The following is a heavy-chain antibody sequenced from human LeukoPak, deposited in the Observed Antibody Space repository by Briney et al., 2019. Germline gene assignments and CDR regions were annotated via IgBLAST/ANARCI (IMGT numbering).Heavy chain of an antibody. CDR2: ISYDGNLQ. J-gene: IGHJ6*04. CDR1: GFIFTNYA. CDR3: AELGIAMIGGV. Sequence: PGGSLRLSCAASGFIFTNYAIHWVRQAPGKGLEWVAAISYDGNLQHYVEAVQGRFTISRDNAKSSLYLQMNSLRAEDTAVYYCAELGIAMIGGVWGKGTTVTISS. D-gene: IGHD3-10*02. V-gene: IGHV3-30*18.